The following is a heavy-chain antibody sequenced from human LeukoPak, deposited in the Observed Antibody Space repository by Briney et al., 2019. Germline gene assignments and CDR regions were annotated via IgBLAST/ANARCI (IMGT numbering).Heavy chain of an antibody. CDR3: ARDLGSGAFDI. CDR1: GFTFSSYS. D-gene: IGHD2-2*03. J-gene: IGHJ3*02. Sequence: PGGSLRLSCAASGFTFSSYSVNWVRQAPGKGLEWVSYISSSSSTIYYADSVKGRFTISRDNAKNSLYLQMNSLRAEDTAVYYCARDLGSGAFDIWGQGTMVTVSS. CDR2: ISSSSSTI. V-gene: IGHV3-48*04.